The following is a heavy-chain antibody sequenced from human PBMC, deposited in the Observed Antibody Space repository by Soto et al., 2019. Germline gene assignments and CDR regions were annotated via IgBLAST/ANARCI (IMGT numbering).Heavy chain of an antibody. CDR3: ASSSSGWYFDY. J-gene: IGHJ4*02. Sequence: EVQLVESGGGLVQPGGSLRLSCAASGFTFSSYAMHWVRQAPGKGLEYVSAISSNGGSTYYANSVKGRFTISRDNSKNPLYLQMGGLRAEDMAVYYCASSSSGWYFDYWGQGTLVTVSS. CDR2: ISSNGGST. D-gene: IGHD6-19*01. CDR1: GFTFSSYA. V-gene: IGHV3-64*01.